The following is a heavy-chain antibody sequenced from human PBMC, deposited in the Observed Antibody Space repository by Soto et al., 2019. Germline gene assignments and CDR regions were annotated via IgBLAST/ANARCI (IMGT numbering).Heavy chain of an antibody. V-gene: IGHV4-39*01. CDR2: IYYSGST. J-gene: IGHJ4*02. Sequence: QLQLQESGPGLVKPSETLSLTCTVSGGSISSSSYYWGWIRQPPGKGLEWIGSIYYSGSTYYNPSLKSRVTISVDTSKNQFSLKLSSVTAADTAVYYCARSAIPVILTGMGLGAINFDYWGQGTLVTVSS. CDR3: ARSAIPVILTGMGLGAINFDY. CDR1: GGSISSSSYY. D-gene: IGHD3-9*01.